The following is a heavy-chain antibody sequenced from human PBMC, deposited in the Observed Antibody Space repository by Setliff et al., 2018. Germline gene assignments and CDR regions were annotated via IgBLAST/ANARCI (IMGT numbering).Heavy chain of an antibody. CDR3: ARDRIPSSSWYGLNWFDP. J-gene: IGHJ5*02. CDR2: IIPIFGTA. CDR1: GGTFSSYA. D-gene: IGHD6-13*01. Sequence: ASVKVSCKASGGTFSSYAISWVRQAPGQGLEWMGGIIPIFGTANYAQKFQGRVTITTDESTSTAYMELSSLRSEDTAVYYCARDRIPSSSWYGLNWFDPGGQGTLVTVSS. V-gene: IGHV1-69*05.